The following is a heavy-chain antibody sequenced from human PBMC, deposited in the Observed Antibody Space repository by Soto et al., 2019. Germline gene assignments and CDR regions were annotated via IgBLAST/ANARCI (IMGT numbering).Heavy chain of an antibody. J-gene: IGHJ4*02. CDR2: MNPSSGSV. V-gene: IGHV1-8*01. Sequence: QAQLVQSGAEVKKPGASVRVACKASGYSFTAYDINWVRRTTGQGLEWMGWMNPSSGSVGYAQHPQGRVTMTSDPPTNTAYMELTSLRSEDTGVYYCATTYYFDYWGQGTLITVSS. CDR3: ATTYYFDY. CDR1: GYSFTAYD.